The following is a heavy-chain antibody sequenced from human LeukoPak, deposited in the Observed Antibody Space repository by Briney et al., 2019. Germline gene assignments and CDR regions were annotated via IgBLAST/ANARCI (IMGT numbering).Heavy chain of an antibody. CDR3: AKDAYYYGSGSYSAREDY. J-gene: IGHJ4*02. Sequence: PGGSLRLSCAASGFTFSSYAMSWVRQAPGKGLEWVSAISGSGGSTYYADSVKGRFTISRDNSKNTLYLQMNSLRAEDTAVYYCAKDAYYYGSGSYSAREDYWGQGTLVTVSS. CDR1: GFTFSSYA. V-gene: IGHV3-23*01. CDR2: ISGSGGST. D-gene: IGHD3-10*01.